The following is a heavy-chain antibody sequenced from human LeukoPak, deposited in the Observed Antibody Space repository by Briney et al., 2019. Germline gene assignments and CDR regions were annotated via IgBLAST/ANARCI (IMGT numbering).Heavy chain of an antibody. CDR3: ARGIGTNYYYYYGMDV. CDR2: ISSSGSTI. D-gene: IGHD1-7*01. J-gene: IGHJ6*02. V-gene: IGHV3-11*01. Sequence: GGSLRFSCAASGFTFSDYYMSWIRQAPGKGLEWVSYISSSGSTIYYADSVKGRFTISRDNAKNSLYLQMNSLRAEDTAVYYCARGIGTNYYYYYGMDVWGQGTTVTVSS. CDR1: GFTFSDYY.